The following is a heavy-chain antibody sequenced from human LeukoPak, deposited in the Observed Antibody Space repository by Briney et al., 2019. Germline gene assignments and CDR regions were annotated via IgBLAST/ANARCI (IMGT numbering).Heavy chain of an antibody. CDR3: ARGLGYSGYDGEVFAY. D-gene: IGHD5-12*01. Sequence: GGSLRLSCAASGFTFSSYSMNWVPQAPGKGLEGVSSISCRSSYIYYTDSVKGRFTITRDNAKSSLYLQMNSPRDEDTAVYYCARGLGYSGYDGEVFAYWGQGTLVTVSS. CDR1: GFTFSSYS. V-gene: IGHV3-21*01. CDR2: ISCRSSYI. J-gene: IGHJ4*02.